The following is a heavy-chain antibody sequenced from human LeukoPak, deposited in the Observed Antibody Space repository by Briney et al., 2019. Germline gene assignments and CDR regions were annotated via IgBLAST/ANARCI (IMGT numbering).Heavy chain of an antibody. V-gene: IGHV3-74*01. CDR3: ARGADSGYSSDN. D-gene: IGHD3-9*01. CDR1: GFTFNSFW. J-gene: IGHJ4*02. Sequence: GGSLRLSCAASGFTFNSFWMYWGRQVPGKGLLWVARINSDGIRTSHADSVQGRFTISRDNANNTLYLQMNSLRAEDTAVYYCARGADSGYSSDNWGQGTLVSVSS. CDR2: INSDGIRT.